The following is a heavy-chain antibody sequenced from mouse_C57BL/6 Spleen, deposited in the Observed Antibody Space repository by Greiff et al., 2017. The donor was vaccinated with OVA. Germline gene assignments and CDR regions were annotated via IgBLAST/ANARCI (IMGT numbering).Heavy chain of an antibody. V-gene: IGHV1-26*01. CDR3: ARGGGSFDY. J-gene: IGHJ2*01. CDR2: INPNNGGT. Sequence: EVQLQQSGPELVKPGASVKISCKASGYTFTDYYMNWVKQSHGKSLEWIGDINPNNGGTSYNQKFKGKATLTVDKSSSTAYMELRSLTSEDSAVYYGARGGGSFDYWGQGTTLTVSS. CDR1: GYTFTDYY.